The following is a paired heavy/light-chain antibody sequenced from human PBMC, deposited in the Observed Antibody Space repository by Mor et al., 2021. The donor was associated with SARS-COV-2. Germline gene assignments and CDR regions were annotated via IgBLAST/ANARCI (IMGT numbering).Light chain of an antibody. J-gene: IGKJ3*01. CDR2: GAS. Sequence: EIVMTQSPATLSVSPGERATLSCRASQSVSSNLAWYQQKPGQAPRLLIYGASTRATGIPARFSGSGSGTEFTLTISSLQSEDFAVYYCQQYNNWPYFGPGTKVDIK. CDR1: QSVSSN. V-gene: IGKV3-15*01. CDR3: QQYNNWPY.
Heavy chain of an antibody. J-gene: IGHJ2*01. Sequence: EVQLVETGGGLIQPGGSLRLSCAASGFTVSSNYMSWVRQAPGKGLEWVSVIYSGGSTYYADSVKGRFTISRDNSKNTLYLQMNSLRAEDTAVYYCARRALDYYDSSGYYRRVDSYYWYFDLWGRGTLVTVSS. D-gene: IGHD3-22*01. V-gene: IGHV3-53*02. CDR2: IYSGGST. CDR1: GFTVSSNY. CDR3: ARRALDYYDSSGYYRRVDSYYWYFDL.